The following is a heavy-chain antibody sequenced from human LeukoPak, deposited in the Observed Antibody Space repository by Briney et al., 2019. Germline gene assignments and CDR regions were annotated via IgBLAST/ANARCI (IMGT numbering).Heavy chain of an antibody. D-gene: IGHD6-13*01. CDR1: GYTFTNYG. CDR3: ARTLAGYSSSWYSDY. Sequence: ASVKVSCKASGYTFTNYGITWVRQAPGQGLEWMGWISAFNGNTNYAQKLQGRVTMTTDSPTSTAYMELRSLRSDDTAVYYCARTLAGYSSSWYSDYWGQGTLVTVSS. CDR2: ISAFNGNT. V-gene: IGHV1-18*01. J-gene: IGHJ4*02.